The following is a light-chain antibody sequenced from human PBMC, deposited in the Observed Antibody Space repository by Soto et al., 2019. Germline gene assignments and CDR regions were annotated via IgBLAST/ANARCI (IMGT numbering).Light chain of an antibody. CDR2: AAS. CDR3: QQYNTWPWT. CDR1: QTIGSN. Sequence: EIVITQSPASLSVSPGERVTLSCRASQTIGSNLAWYQQKPGQAPRLLIFAASPRATGVPARFSGGGSGTLFTLTISSLQSEDFGVYYCQQYNTWPWTFGQGTKVDIK. J-gene: IGKJ1*01. V-gene: IGKV3-15*01.